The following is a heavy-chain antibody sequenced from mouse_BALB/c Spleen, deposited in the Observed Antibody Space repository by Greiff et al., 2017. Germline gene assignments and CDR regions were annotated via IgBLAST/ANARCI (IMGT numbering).Heavy chain of an antibody. D-gene: IGHD2-1*01. CDR2: ISDGGSYT. Sequence: EVKLMESGGGLVKPGGSLKLSCAASGFTFSDYYMYWVRQTPEKRLEWVATISDGGSYTYYPDSVKGRFTISRDNAKNNLYLQMSSLKSEDTAMYYCARGDYYGNYEVFFDYWGQGTTLTVSS. V-gene: IGHV5-4*02. CDR1: GFTFSDYY. J-gene: IGHJ2*01. CDR3: ARGDYYGNYEVFFDY.